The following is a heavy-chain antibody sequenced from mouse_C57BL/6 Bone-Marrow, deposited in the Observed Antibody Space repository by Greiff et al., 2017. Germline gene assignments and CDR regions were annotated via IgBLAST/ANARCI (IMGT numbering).Heavy chain of an antibody. Sequence: LVESGPELVKPGASVKISCKASGYSFTDYNMNWVKQSNGKSLEWIGVINPNYGTTSYNQKFKGKATLTVDQSSSTAYMQLNSLTSEDSAVYYCAREDYYGSSYERYFDVWGTGTTLTVSS. J-gene: IGHJ1*03. V-gene: IGHV1-39*01. CDR1: GYSFTDYN. CDR2: INPNYGTT. D-gene: IGHD1-1*01. CDR3: AREDYYGSSYERYFDV.